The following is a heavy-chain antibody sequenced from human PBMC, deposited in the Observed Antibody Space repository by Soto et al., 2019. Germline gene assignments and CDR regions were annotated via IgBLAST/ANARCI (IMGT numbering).Heavy chain of an antibody. CDR3: ARDIGLQSPPYYGMDV. J-gene: IGHJ6*02. D-gene: IGHD4-4*01. CDR1: GYTFTGYY. V-gene: IGHV1-2*02. CDR2: INPNSGGT. Sequence: ASVKVSCKASGYTFTGYYMHWVRQAPGQGLEWMGWINPNSGGTNYAQKFQGRVTITADESTSTTYMELSSLRSEDTAVYYCARDIGLQSPPYYGMDVWGQGTTVTVSS.